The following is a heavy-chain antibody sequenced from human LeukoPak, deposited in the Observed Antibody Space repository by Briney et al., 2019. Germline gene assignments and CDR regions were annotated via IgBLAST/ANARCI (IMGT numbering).Heavy chain of an antibody. D-gene: IGHD5-24*01. CDR2: ISGTSSTI. Sequence: GGSLRLSCAASGFTFSSYNMNWVRQAPGKGQEWVSYISGTSSTIYYADSVKGRFTISRDNAKNSLYSQMNSLRADDTAVYYCAREEEMATNTDYWGQGTLVTVSS. V-gene: IGHV3-48*01. CDR3: AREEEMATNTDY. J-gene: IGHJ4*02. CDR1: GFTFSSYN.